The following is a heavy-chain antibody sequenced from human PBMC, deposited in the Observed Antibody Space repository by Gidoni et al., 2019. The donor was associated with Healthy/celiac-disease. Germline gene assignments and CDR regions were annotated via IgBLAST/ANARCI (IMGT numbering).Heavy chain of an antibody. CDR3: ARELAPGGSHWPDY. CDR2: INPSGGST. Sequence: QVQLVQSGAEVKKPGASVKVSCKASGYTCTSYYMHWVRQAPGQGLEWMGIINPSGGSTSHAQKFQGRVTMTRDTSTSTVYRELSSLRSEDTAVYYCARELAPGGSHWPDYWGQGTLVTVSS. J-gene: IGHJ4*02. V-gene: IGHV1-46*01. D-gene: IGHD1-26*01. CDR1: GYTCTSYY.